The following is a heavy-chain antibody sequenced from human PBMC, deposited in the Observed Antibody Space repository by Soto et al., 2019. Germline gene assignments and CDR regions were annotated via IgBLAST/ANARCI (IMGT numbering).Heavy chain of an antibody. CDR3: ARAEDYDHWGGPPKYFDN. V-gene: IGHV3-7*03. D-gene: IGHD3-3*01. CDR2: INQDGSEK. CDR1: GFTFRSYW. Sequence: SLRLSCATSGFTFRSYWMSWVRQAPGKGLEWVANINQDGSEKQYADYVKGRFTVSRDSAKKSIDLQLNSLRPEDTAVYYCARAEDYDHWGGPPKYFDNWGQGTQVTV. J-gene: IGHJ4*02.